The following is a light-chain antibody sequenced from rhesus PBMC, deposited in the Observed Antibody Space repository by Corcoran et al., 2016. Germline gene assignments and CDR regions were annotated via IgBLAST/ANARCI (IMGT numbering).Light chain of an antibody. J-gene: IGKJ4*01. Sequence: DIQMTQSPSSLSASVGDTVTITCRASQGISSYLNWFQKKPGKAPKLLIYAASSLESGGPSRFSGSGAGTEFTLTISSLQPEDFAAYYCLQHNSYPLTFGGGTKVEIK. CDR3: LQHNSYPLT. CDR1: QGISSY. V-gene: IGKV1-28*01. CDR2: AAS.